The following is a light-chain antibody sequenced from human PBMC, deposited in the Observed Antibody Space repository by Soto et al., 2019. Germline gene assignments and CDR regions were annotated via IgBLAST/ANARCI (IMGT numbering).Light chain of an antibody. CDR3: QQYDNWPPCT. V-gene: IGKV3-15*01. CDR2: DTS. Sequence: EIVMTQSPATLSVSPGERATLSCRASQSVSRFLAWYQQRPGQAPRLLIYDTSTRATGVPARFSGSGSGTEFSLTISSLQSEDFAVYYCQQYDNWPPCTFGQGTKLEVK. CDR1: QSVSRF. J-gene: IGKJ2*02.